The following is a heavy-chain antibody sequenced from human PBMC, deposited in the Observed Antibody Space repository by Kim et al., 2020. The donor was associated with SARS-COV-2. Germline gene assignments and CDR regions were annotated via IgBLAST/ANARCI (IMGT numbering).Heavy chain of an antibody. CDR2: K. Sequence: KYYVDSVKGRFTISRDNAKNSLYLQMNSLRAEDTAVYYCAREYGLGYFDYWGQGTLVTVSS. CDR3: AREYGLGYFDY. V-gene: IGHV3-7*01. D-gene: IGHD6-19*01. J-gene: IGHJ4*02.